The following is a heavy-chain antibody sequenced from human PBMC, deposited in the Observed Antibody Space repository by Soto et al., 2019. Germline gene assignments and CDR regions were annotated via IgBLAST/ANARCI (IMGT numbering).Heavy chain of an antibody. D-gene: IGHD3-3*01. CDR1: GGSFSGYY. CDR3: ANLHRPRQRFFNGLDV. J-gene: IGHJ6*02. Sequence: QMQLQQWGAGLLKPSETLSLTCAVYGGSFSGYYWSWIRQPPGKGLEWIGEINQSGNTNYNPSLKSRVTISIDTSKNQLSLKLSSVTAADTAVYFCANLHRPRQRFFNGLDVWGQGTTVTVSS. CDR2: INQSGNT. V-gene: IGHV4-34*01.